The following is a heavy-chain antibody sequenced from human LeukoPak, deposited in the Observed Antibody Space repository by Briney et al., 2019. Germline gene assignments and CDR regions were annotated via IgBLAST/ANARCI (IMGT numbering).Heavy chain of an antibody. J-gene: IGHJ4*02. Sequence: SGTLSLTCGVSGGSITSTNYWTWVRQPPGKGLEWIGEVNLQGSTNYNPSLMGRVAISVDMSENHISLQLNSVTAADTAVYYCARVRGGTGWDFDYWGQGTLVTVSS. CDR3: ARVRGGTGWDFDY. CDR2: VNLQGST. CDR1: GGSITSTNY. D-gene: IGHD6-19*01. V-gene: IGHV4-4*02.